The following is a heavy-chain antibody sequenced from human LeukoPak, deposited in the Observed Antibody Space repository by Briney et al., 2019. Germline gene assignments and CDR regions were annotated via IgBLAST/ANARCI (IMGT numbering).Heavy chain of an antibody. CDR2: MYHGGNA. CDR1: GGSITSGGYS. J-gene: IGHJ6*03. D-gene: IGHD2-2*01. CDR3: ARGPPYCSSTSCYRTDYYYYMDV. V-gene: IGHV4-30-2*01. Sequence: ASQTLSLTCAVSGGSITSGGYSWSWIRQPPGKGLEWIASMYHGGNAWYNPSLKSRVTISVDTSKNQFSLKLSSVTAADTAVYYCARGPPYCSSTSCYRTDYYYYMDVWGKGTTVTVSS.